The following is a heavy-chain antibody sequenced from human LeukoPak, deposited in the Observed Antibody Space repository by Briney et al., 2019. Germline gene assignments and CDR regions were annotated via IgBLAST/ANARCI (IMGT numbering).Heavy chain of an antibody. CDR3: ARVVWEYYFDY. Sequence: SETLSLTCAVYGGSFSGYYWSWIRQPPGKGLEWIGEINHSGSTNHNPSLKSRVTISVDKSKNQFSLKLSSVTAADTAVYYCARVVWEYYFDYWGQGTLVTVSS. CDR1: GGSFSGYY. CDR2: INHSGST. D-gene: IGHD1-26*01. J-gene: IGHJ4*02. V-gene: IGHV4-34*01.